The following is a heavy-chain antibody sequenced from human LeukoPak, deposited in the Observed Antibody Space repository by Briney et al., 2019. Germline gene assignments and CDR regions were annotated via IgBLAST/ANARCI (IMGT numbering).Heavy chain of an antibody. CDR3: ARGKYQLLSHDAFDI. CDR1: GFTFSRHG. Sequence: PGGSLRLSCAASGFTFSRHGVHWVRQAPGKGLEWVAVISYDGSDKHYADSVKGRFTISRDNAKNSLYLQMNSLRAEDTAVYYCARGKYQLLSHDAFDIWGQGTMVTVSS. V-gene: IGHV3-30*03. D-gene: IGHD2-2*01. CDR2: ISYDGSDK. J-gene: IGHJ3*02.